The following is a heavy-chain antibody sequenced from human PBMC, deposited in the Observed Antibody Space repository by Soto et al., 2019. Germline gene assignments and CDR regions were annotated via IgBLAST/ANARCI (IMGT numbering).Heavy chain of an antibody. CDR1: GGSISSSSYY. CDR3: ARGLVVAVAHNWFDP. CDR2: IYYSGST. D-gene: IGHD2-15*01. V-gene: IGHV4-39*01. Sequence: SETLSLTCTVSGGSISSSSYYWGWIRQPPGKGLEWIGSIYYSGSTYYNPSLKSRVTISVDTSKNQFSLKLSSVTAADTAVYYCARGLVVAVAHNWFDPWGPGTLVTVSS. J-gene: IGHJ5*02.